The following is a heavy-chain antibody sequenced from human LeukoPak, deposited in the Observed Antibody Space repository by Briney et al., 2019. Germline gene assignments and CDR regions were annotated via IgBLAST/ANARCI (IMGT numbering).Heavy chain of an antibody. CDR2: ISGSGGST. J-gene: IGHJ6*02. CDR3: AKDDIVVVPAAPYYYYYGMDV. D-gene: IGHD2-2*01. Sequence: GGSLRLSCAASGFTFSSYAMSWVRQAPGKGLEWVSAISGSGGSTYYADSVKGRFTISRDNSKNTLYLQMNSLRAEDTAVYYCAKDDIVVVPAAPYYYYYGMDVWGQGTTVTVSS. CDR1: GFTFSSYA. V-gene: IGHV3-23*01.